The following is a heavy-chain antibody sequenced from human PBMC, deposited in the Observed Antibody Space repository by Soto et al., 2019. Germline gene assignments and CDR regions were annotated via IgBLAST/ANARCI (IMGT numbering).Heavy chain of an antibody. CDR2: INPKSGGT. D-gene: IGHD2-8*01. V-gene: IGHV1-2*04. Sequence: GASVKVSCKVPGYSFTDYHIHWVRQAPGQGLEWPGRINPKSGGTSTAQKFQGWVTMTTDTSISTASMELTRLTSDDTAIYYCARGDSTDCSNGVCSFFYNHEMDVWGQGTTVTVSS. CDR3: ARGDSTDCSNGVCSFFYNHEMDV. J-gene: IGHJ6*02. CDR1: GYSFTDYH.